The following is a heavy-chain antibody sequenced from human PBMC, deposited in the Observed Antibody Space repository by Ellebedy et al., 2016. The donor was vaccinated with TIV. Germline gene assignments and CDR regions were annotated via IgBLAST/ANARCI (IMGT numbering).Heavy chain of an antibody. CDR3: ARGPLDFFALGDY. J-gene: IGHJ4*02. CDR1: GFTFSRDW. Sequence: GGSLRLSXAASGFTFSRDWMHWVRQAPGKGLVWVSQINPDGTTTMYADSVKGRVTTSRDNAKNTVYLQMNSLRAEDTAVYYCARGPLDFFALGDYWGQGILVTVSS. V-gene: IGHV3-74*03. CDR2: INPDGTTT. D-gene: IGHD2/OR15-2a*01.